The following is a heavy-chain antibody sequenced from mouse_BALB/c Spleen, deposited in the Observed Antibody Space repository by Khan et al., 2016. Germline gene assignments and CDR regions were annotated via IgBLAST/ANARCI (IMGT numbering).Heavy chain of an antibody. CDR2: IDPANGNT. Sequence: VQLQQSGAELVKPGASVKLSCTASGFNIKDTYMHWVKQRPEQGLEWIGRIDPANGNTKYDPKFQGKATITADTSSNTAYLKLSSLTSEDTAVYYCARFLLWLNYFDYWGQGTTLTVSS. CDR3: ARFLLWLNYFDY. J-gene: IGHJ2*01. V-gene: IGHV14-3*02. CDR1: GFNIKDTY. D-gene: IGHD2-9*01.